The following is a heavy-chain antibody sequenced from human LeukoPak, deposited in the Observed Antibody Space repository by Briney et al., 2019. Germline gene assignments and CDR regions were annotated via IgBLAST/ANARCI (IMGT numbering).Heavy chain of an antibody. V-gene: IGHV1-2*02. CDR3: ARDNGYSSGWTSPVVSNWFDP. CDR2: INPNSGGT. J-gene: IGHJ5*02. CDR1: GYTFTGYY. Sequence: ASVTVSCKASGYTFTGYYMHWVRQAPGQGLEWMGWINPNSGGTNYAQKFQGRVTMTRDTSISTAYMELSRLRSDDTAVYYCARDNGYSSGWTSPVVSNWFDPWGQGTLVTVSS. D-gene: IGHD6-19*01.